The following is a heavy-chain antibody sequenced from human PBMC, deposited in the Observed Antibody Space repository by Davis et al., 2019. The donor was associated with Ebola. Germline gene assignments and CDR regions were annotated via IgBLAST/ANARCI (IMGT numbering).Heavy chain of an antibody. CDR1: GFSFSSYA. J-gene: IGHJ6*02. V-gene: IGHV3-23*01. D-gene: IGHD3-10*01. Sequence: GESLKISCAASGFSFSSYAMSWVRQAPGKGLEWVSAIGGSGYSTYFADSVKGRFTISRDNSKNTLYLQMNSLRAEDTAVYYCARGTGGSGSYPGYYGMDVWGQGTTVTVSS. CDR3: ARGTGGSGSYPGYYGMDV. CDR2: IGGSGYST.